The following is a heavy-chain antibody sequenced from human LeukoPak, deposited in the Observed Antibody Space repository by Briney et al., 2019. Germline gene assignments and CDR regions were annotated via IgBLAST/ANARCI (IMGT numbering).Heavy chain of an antibody. J-gene: IGHJ5*02. CDR2: INHSGST. V-gene: IGHV4-34*01. D-gene: IGHD6-13*01. Sequence: SETLSLTCAVYGGSFSDYYWSWIRQPPGKGVEWIGEINHSGSTNYNPSLKSRATKSVDTSTNQFSLKLSSLTPAATAVYYSARGRAGSSYELNGFDPCGQGTLVTVSS. CDR3: ARGRAGSSYELNGFDP. CDR1: GGSFSDYY.